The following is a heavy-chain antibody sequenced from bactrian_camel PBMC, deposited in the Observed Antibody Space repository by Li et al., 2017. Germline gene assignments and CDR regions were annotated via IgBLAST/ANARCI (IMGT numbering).Heavy chain of an antibody. J-gene: IGHJ4*01. CDR2: IASRGTT. V-gene: IGHV3S57*01. CDR3: ATEGSWLAPSD. D-gene: IGHD5*01. CDR1: RHTDSSAC. Sequence: QVQLVESGGGSVQAGGSLRLSCTTSRHTDSSACTAWFRQAPGKEREGVAHIASRGTTTYTDSVKGRFTISRDNDKKTLYLQLSSLKTEDTAMYYCATEGSWLAPSDWGQGTQVTVS.